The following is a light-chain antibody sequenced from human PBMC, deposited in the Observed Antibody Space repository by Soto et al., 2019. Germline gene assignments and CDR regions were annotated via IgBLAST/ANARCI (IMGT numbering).Light chain of an antibody. CDR3: QRSYTSPPWT. CDR2: SAS. Sequence: DLQTPQSXSSVSASEGEXXXXXXXTGQSISTYLNWYPTNPXTAPRRLIYSASSXKTGVPPRFSGSGSGRDFTLTISSLSPEDMGTYFCQRSYTSPPWTFGQGTKVDI. CDR1: QSISTY. V-gene: IGKV1-39*01. J-gene: IGKJ1*01.